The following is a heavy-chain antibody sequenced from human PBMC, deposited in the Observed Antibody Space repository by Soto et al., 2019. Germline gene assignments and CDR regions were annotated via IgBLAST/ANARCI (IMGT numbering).Heavy chain of an antibody. CDR1: GFTFSSYA. CDR3: AKFGGIAAAGAIDP. Sequence: EVQLLESGGGLVQPGGSLRLSCAASGFTFSSYAMSWVRQAPGKGLEWVSAISGSGGSTYYADSVKGRFTTSRDNSKNTVCLQMTSLRAEDTAVYYCAKFGGIAAAGAIDPWGQGTLVTVSS. CDR2: ISGSGGST. V-gene: IGHV3-23*01. J-gene: IGHJ5*02. D-gene: IGHD6-13*01.